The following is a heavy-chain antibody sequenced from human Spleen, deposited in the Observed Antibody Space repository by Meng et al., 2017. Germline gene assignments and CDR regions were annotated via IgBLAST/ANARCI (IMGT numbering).Heavy chain of an antibody. CDR3: ARRGGDYLEVYFDY. Sequence: QVQLQESGPGLVKPSQTLSLPCPLSGDSFSGGDFCWIWIHQLPGKDLEWIGNIYYTGSAYYNPSLIRRVTMSVDTSTNQLSLRLSSVTAADTAVYYCARRGGDYLEVYFDYWGQGSLVTVSS. J-gene: IGHJ4*02. CDR1: GDSFSGGDFC. V-gene: IGHV4-31*03. D-gene: IGHD4-17*01. CDR2: IYYTGSA.